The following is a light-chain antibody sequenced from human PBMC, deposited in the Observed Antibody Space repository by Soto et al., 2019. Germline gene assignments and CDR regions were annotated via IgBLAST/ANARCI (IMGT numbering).Light chain of an antibody. CDR2: DVF. CDR1: SKDVGRDNY. J-gene: IGLJ2*01. CDR3: SAYGGRNNFVV. V-gene: IGLV2-8*01. Sequence: QSALTQPPSASGSLGQSVTISCSRTSKDVGRDNYVSWYQQHAGQTPKVIIYDVFQRPSGVPDRFSGSKSGTTAYLTVSRLQAEDEAVYFCSAYGGRNNFVVFGGGTKLTVL.